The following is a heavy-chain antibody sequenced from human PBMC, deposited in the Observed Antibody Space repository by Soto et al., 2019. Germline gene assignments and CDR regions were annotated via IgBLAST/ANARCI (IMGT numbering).Heavy chain of an antibody. CDR3: ARDRGGYSYGLSDYYYGMDV. D-gene: IGHD5-18*01. V-gene: IGHV3-30-3*01. CDR1: GFTFSSYA. Sequence: GGSLRLSCAASGFTFSSYAMHWVRQAPGKGLEWVAVISYDGSNKYYADSVKGRFTISRDNSKNTLYLQMNSLRAEDTAVYYCARDRGGYSYGLSDYYYGMDVWGQGTTVTVSS. J-gene: IGHJ6*02. CDR2: ISYDGSNK.